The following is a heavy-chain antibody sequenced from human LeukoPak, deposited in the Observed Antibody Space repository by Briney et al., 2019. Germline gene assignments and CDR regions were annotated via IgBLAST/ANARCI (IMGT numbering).Heavy chain of an antibody. D-gene: IGHD3-22*01. V-gene: IGHV4-4*07. CDR1: GGSISSYY. CDR3: ARVGYDSSGYYVWFDP. Sequence: SETLSLTCTVSGGSISSYYSSWIRQPAGKGLEWIGRIYTSGSTNYNPSLKSRVTMSVDTSKNQLSLKLSSVTAADTAVYYCARVGYDSSGYYVWFDPWGQGTLVTVSS. CDR2: IYTSGST. J-gene: IGHJ5*02.